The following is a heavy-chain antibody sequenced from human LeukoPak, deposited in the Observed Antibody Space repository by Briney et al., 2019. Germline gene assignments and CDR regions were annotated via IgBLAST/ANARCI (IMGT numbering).Heavy chain of an antibody. D-gene: IGHD3-22*01. Sequence: PGGSLRLSCAASGFTFSNYWMSWVRQAPGKGLVWVSRINSDGRSRHYADSVKGRFTISRDNAKNTLHLQMTSLRAEDTAVYYCARGGPDSSDYSSLFDYWGRGILVTVSS. CDR3: ARGGPDSSDYSSLFDY. CDR2: INSDGRSR. CDR1: GFTFSNYW. V-gene: IGHV3-74*01. J-gene: IGHJ4*02.